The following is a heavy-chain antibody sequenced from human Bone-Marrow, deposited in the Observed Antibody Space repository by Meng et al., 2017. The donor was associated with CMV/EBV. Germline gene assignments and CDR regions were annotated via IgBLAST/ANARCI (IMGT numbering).Heavy chain of an antibody. Sequence: GESLKISCKASGYNFRRYWIGWVRQRPGKGLKWMGIVYPGDSDTRYDPTFQGQVSLSVDESINTAYLQWTSLRASDTAVYFCAKSGIGGGGREYFKQWGQGTLVTVAS. CDR3: AKSGIGGGGREYFKQ. CDR2: VYPGDSDT. CDR1: GYNFRRYW. V-gene: IGHV5-51*01. D-gene: IGHD1-14*01. J-gene: IGHJ1*01.